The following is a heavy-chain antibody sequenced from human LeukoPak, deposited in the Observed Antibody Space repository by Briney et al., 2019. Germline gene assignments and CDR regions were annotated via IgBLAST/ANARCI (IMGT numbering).Heavy chain of an antibody. CDR1: GFTFSSYG. J-gene: IGHJ2*01. CDR3: ARGEVSASYSSSWYLDHGIAWYFDL. D-gene: IGHD6-13*01. Sequence: GGSLRLSCAASGFTFSSYGMHWVRQAPGKGLEWVAVISYDGSNKYYADSVKGRFTISRDNSKNTLYLQMNSLRAEDTAVYYCARGEVSASYSSSWYLDHGIAWYFDLWGRGTLVTVSS. CDR2: ISYDGSNK. V-gene: IGHV3-30*03.